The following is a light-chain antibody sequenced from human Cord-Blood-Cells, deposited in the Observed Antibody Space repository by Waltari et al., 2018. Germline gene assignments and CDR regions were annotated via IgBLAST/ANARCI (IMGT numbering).Light chain of an antibody. J-gene: IGLJ3*02. CDR1: SSDVGGYNY. CDR3: CSYAGSYAWV. CDR2: DVS. Sequence: QSALTQPRSVSGSPGQSVTISCTGTSSDVGGYNYVSWYQQHPGKAPKLMIYDVSKRPSGGPGRFSGAKSGNTAPLTISGLQAEDEADYYCCSYAGSYAWVFGGGTKLTVL. V-gene: IGLV2-11*01.